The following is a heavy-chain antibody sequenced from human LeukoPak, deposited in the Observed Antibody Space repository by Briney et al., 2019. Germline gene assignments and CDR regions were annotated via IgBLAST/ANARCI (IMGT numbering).Heavy chain of an antibody. CDR1: GYTFTSYG. Sequence: ASVKVSCKASGYTFTSYGINWVRQAPGQGLEWMGWISTYNGYTNYAQKLQGRVTMTTDTSTSTAYMELRSLRSDDTAVYYCARARGDYDYVWGSYPSECDYWGQGTLVTASS. CDR2: ISTYNGYT. V-gene: IGHV1-18*01. J-gene: IGHJ4*02. CDR3: ARARGDYDYVWGSYPSECDY. D-gene: IGHD3-16*01.